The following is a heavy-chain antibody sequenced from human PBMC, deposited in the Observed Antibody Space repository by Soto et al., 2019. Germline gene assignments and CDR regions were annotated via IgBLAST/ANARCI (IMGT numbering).Heavy chain of an antibody. CDR2: INHSGST. CDR3: AGVTTPLYFDY. J-gene: IGHJ4*02. CDR1: GGSFSGYY. Sequence: SETLSLTCAVYGGSFSGYYWSWIRQPPGKGLEWIGEINHSGSTNYNPSLKSRVTISVDTSKNQFSLKLSSVTAADTAVYYCAGVTTPLYFDYWAREPWSPS. D-gene: IGHD4-4*01. V-gene: IGHV4-34*01.